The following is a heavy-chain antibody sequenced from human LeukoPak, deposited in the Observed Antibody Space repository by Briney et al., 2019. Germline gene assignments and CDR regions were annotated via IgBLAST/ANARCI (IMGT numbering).Heavy chain of an antibody. J-gene: IGHJ6*03. CDR1: GGSISSSSYY. V-gene: IGHV4-39*07. Sequence: SETLSLTCTVSGGSISSSSYYWGWIRQPPGKGLEWIGSIYYSGSTYYNPSLKSRVTISVDTSKNQFSLKLSSVTAADTAVYYCARAAKLYYYYYYYMDVWGKGTTVTVSS. CDR2: IYYSGST. CDR3: ARAAKLYYYYYYYMDV. D-gene: IGHD3-10*01.